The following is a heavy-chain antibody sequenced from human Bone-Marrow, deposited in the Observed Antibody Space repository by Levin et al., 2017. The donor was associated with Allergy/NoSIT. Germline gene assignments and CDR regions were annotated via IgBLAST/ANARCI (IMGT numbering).Heavy chain of an antibody. Sequence: GGSLRLSCEASGFTFSDYYMSWIRQAPGKGLEWISYISNNGDRVFYADSVKDRFTVSRDNAKTTLFLEMRSLTGDDTAVYYCARWSGWFLDFWGQGTLATVS. CDR3: ARWSGWFLDF. D-gene: IGHD6-19*01. CDR1: GFTFSDYY. V-gene: IGHV3-11*01. J-gene: IGHJ4*02. CDR2: ISNNGDRV.